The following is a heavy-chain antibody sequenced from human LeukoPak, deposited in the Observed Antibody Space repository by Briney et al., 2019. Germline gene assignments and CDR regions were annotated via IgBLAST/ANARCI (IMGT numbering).Heavy chain of an antibody. J-gene: IGHJ4*02. CDR1: GYTFTRYG. CDR3: ARRYSGYAPPDY. V-gene: IGHV1-18*01. CDR2: ISGYSGKT. Sequence: ASVKVSCKASGYTFTRYGISWVRQAPGQGLEWMGWISGYSGKTNYAQKVQGRVTMTTDTSTSTAYRELRSLRSDDTAVYYCARRYSGYAPPDYWGQGTLVTVSS. D-gene: IGHD5-12*01.